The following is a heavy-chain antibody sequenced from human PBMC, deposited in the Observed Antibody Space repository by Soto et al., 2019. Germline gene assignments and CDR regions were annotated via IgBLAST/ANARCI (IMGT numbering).Heavy chain of an antibody. Sequence: QVQLVQSGAEVKKPGSAVKVSCKASGGTFSRYAISWVRQAPGQGLEGMGGIIPIFGTANYAQKFQGRVTITADESTSTAYMELSSLRSEDTAVYYCARADQWKTAPFDYWGQGTLVTVSS. V-gene: IGHV1-69*12. CDR1: GGTFSRYA. CDR2: IIPIFGTA. J-gene: IGHJ4*02. CDR3: ARADQWKTAPFDY. D-gene: IGHD6-19*01.